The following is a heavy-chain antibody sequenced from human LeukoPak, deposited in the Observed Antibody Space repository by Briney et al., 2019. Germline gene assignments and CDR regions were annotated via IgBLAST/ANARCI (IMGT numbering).Heavy chain of an antibody. CDR3: ARDMGGYYGSGSHTQ. D-gene: IGHD3-10*01. V-gene: IGHV3-53*01. J-gene: IGHJ4*02. CDR1: GFTVSSNY. Sequence: GRSLRLSCAASGFTVSSNYMSWVRQAPGKGLEWVSVIYSGGSTYYADSVKGRFTISRDNSKNTLYLQMNSLRAEDTAVYYCARDMGGYYGSGSHTQWGQGTLVTVSS. CDR2: IYSGGST.